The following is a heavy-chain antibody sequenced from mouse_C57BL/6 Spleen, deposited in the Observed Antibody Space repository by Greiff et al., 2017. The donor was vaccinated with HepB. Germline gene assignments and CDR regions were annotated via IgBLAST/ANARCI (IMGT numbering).Heavy chain of an antibody. Sequence: EVQRVESGGGLVKPGGSLKLSCAASGFTFSDYGMHWVRQAPEKGLEWVAYISSGSSTIYYADTVKGRFTISRDNAKNTLFLQMTSLRSEDTAMYYCARSPEGLGSYYCDYWGQGTTLTVSS. V-gene: IGHV5-17*01. CDR2: ISSGSSTI. J-gene: IGHJ2*01. D-gene: IGHD3-3*01. CDR1: GFTFSDYG. CDR3: ARSPEGLGSYYCDY.